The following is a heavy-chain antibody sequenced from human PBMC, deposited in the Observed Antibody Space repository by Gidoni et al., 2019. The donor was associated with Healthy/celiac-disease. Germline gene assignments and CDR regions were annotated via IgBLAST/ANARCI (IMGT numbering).Heavy chain of an antibody. CDR1: GGSFSGYS. CDR3: ARGGRSYCSGGSCYSRFFDY. J-gene: IGHJ4*02. CDR2: INHSGST. Sequence: QVQLQQWGAGLLKPSETLSLTCAVYGGSFSGYSCSWIRQPPGKGLEWIGEINHSGSTNYNPSLKSRVTIAVDTSKNQFSLKLSSVTAADTAVYYCARGGRSYCSGGSCYSRFFDYWGQGTLVTVSS. D-gene: IGHD2-15*01. V-gene: IGHV4-34*01.